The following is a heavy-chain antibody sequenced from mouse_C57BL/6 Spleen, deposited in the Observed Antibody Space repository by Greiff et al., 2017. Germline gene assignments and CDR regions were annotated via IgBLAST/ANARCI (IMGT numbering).Heavy chain of an antibody. J-gene: IGHJ2*01. V-gene: IGHV14-2*01. CDR3: AVWSIDYDRSYYFDY. CDR1: GFNIKDYY. D-gene: IGHD2-4*01. Sequence: EVKLVESGAELVKPGASVKLSCTASGFNIKDYYMHWVKQRTEQGLEWIGRIDPEDGETKYAPKFQGKATITADTSSNTAYLQLSSLTSEDTAVYYCAVWSIDYDRSYYFDYWGQGTTLTVSS. CDR2: IDPEDGET.